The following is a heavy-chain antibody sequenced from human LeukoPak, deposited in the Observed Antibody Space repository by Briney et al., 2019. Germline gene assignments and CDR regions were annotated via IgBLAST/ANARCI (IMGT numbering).Heavy chain of an antibody. CDR3: ARHRSNQYYYYGMDV. D-gene: IGHD3-16*02. J-gene: IGHJ6*02. CDR1: GGSITNYY. Sequence: PSETLSLTCSLSGGSITNYYWSWIRQPPGKGLEWIGSIYYSGSTYYNPSLKSRVTISVDTSKNQFSLKLSSVTAADTAVYYCARHRSNQYYYYGMDVWGQGTTVTVSS. V-gene: IGHV4-39*01. CDR2: IYYSGST.